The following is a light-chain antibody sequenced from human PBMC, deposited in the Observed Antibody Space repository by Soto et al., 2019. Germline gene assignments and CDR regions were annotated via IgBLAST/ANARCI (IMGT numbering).Light chain of an antibody. CDR1: SSDVGGYNY. J-gene: IGLJ3*02. V-gene: IGLV2-14*01. CDR3: SSYTSSSTRV. Sequence: QSALTQPASVSGSPGQSITISCTGTSSDVGGYNYVSWYQQHPGKAPKLMIYEVSNRPSGVSNRFSGSKSGNTASLTISGLQAEDEADHYCSSYTSSSTRVLGGGTKLTVL. CDR2: EVS.